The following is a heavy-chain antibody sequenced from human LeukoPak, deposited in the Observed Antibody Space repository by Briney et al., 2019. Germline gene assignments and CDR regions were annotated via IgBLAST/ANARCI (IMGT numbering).Heavy chain of an antibody. CDR2: IYHSGST. CDR1: GGSISSSNW. V-gene: IGHV4-4*02. J-gene: IGHJ5*02. Sequence: SETLSLTCAVSGGSISSSNWWSWVRQPPGKGLEWIGEIYHSGSTNYNPSLKSRVTISVDKSKNQFSLKLSSVTAADTAVYYCARRVRTGYSSGWYGVNWFDPWGQGTLVTVSS. CDR3: ARRVRTGYSSGWYGVNWFDP. D-gene: IGHD6-19*01.